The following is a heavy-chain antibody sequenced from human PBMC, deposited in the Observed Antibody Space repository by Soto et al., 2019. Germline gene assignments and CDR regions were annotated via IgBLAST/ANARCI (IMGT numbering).Heavy chain of an antibody. Sequence: QVQLVQSGAEVKKPGSSVKVSCKASGGTFSSYTISWVRQAPGQGLEWMGRIIPILGIANYAQKFQGRVTITADKSTSTAYMELSSLRSEDTAVYYCARGSSGSYYFDYWGQGTLVTVSS. J-gene: IGHJ4*02. V-gene: IGHV1-69*02. CDR3: ARGSSGSYYFDY. CDR1: GGTFSSYT. D-gene: IGHD3-10*01. CDR2: IIPILGIA.